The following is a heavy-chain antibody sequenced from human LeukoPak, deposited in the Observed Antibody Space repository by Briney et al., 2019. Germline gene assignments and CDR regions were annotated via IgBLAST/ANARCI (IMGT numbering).Heavy chain of an antibody. CDR3: ASARGDY. Sequence: SETLSLTCTVSGGSVSSGSYYWSWIRQPPGKGLEWIGYIYYSGSANYNPSLKSRVTISVDTSRTRFSLKVSSVTAEDTAVYYCASARGDYWGQGTLVTVSS. D-gene: IGHD3-16*01. J-gene: IGHJ4*02. CDR2: IYYSGSA. V-gene: IGHV4-61*01. CDR1: GGSVSSGSYY.